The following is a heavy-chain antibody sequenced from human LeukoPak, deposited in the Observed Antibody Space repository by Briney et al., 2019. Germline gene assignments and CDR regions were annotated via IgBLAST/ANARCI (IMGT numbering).Heavy chain of an antibody. Sequence: PGGSLRLSCAASGFTCSGDWMSWGREGPGKGLEGVANIKQDGSEKYYVDSVKGRFTISRDNAKNSLYLQMNSLRAEDTAVYYCARDGPHLFWGQGTLVTVSS. V-gene: IGHV3-7*01. CDR2: IKQDGSEK. CDR1: GFTCSGDW. CDR3: ARDGPHLF. J-gene: IGHJ4*02.